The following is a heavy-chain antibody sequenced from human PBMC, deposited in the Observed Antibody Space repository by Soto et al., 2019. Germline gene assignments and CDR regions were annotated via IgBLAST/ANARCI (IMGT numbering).Heavy chain of an antibody. Sequence: GGSLRLSCAASGFTFSDYTMNWVRQAPGKGLEWVSSISRSGIYLYNVDSVKGRFTISRDNAENSLYLQMNSLRAEETAVFYFLRGPFVVVRGDPMSYNGFDPWGQGTLVTVSS. CDR2: ISRSGIYL. V-gene: IGHV3-21*01. CDR3: LRGPFVVVRGDPMSYNGFDP. CDR1: GFTFSDYT. D-gene: IGHD3-10*01. J-gene: IGHJ5*02.